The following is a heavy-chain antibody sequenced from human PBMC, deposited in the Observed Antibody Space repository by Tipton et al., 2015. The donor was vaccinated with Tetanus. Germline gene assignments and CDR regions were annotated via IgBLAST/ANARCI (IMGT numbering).Heavy chain of an antibody. CDR1: GGSVSTNGYY. Sequence: LRLSCTVSGGSVSTNGYYWAWIRQPPGKGPEWIGSMYYSGSTYHNPSLRSRVTISVDTPKNQVSLKLTSVTAADAAVYYCARHWGPRPGIAAAGTWYFDPWGQGTLVTVSS. V-gene: IGHV4-39*01. D-gene: IGHD6-13*01. CDR2: MYYSGST. J-gene: IGHJ5*02. CDR3: ARHWGPRPGIAAAGTWYFDP.